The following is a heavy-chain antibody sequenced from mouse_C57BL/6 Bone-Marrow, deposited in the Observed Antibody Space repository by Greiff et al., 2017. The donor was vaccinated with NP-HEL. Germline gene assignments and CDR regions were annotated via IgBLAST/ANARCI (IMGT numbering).Heavy chain of an antibody. V-gene: IGHV5-16*01. J-gene: IGHJ1*03. CDR2: INYDGSST. D-gene: IGHD2-4*01. Sequence: EVKLQESEGGLVQPGSSMKLSCTASGFTFSDYYMAWVRQVPEKGLEWVANINYDGSSTYYLDSLKSRFIISRDNAKNILYLQMSSLKSEDTATYYCARDNDYAWYFDVWGTGTTVTVSS. CDR3: ARDNDYAWYFDV. CDR1: GFTFSDYY.